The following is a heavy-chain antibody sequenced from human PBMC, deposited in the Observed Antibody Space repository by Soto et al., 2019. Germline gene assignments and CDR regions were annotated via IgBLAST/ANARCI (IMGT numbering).Heavy chain of an antibody. V-gene: IGHV5-51*01. J-gene: IGHJ6*02. CDR1: GYSFTSYR. CDR2: IYPGDSDT. D-gene: IGHD2-2*01. Sequence: GESLKISCKGSGYSFTSYRFGWVRQMPGKGLEWMGIIYPGDSDTRYSPSFQGQVTISADKSISTAYLQWSSLKASDTAMYYCARLVPAASNYYYYYGMDVWGQGTTVTVSS. CDR3: ARLVPAASNYYYYYGMDV.